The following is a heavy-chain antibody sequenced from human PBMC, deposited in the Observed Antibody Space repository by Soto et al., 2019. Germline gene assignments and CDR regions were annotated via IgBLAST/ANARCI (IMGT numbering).Heavy chain of an antibody. CDR1: GFRFSGFG. J-gene: IGHJ4*02. V-gene: IGHV3-33*01. CDR3: ARDGVGATTFYGYFDY. D-gene: IGHD1-26*01. CDR2: LRYDGSNK. Sequence: QVQLVESGGGVVQPGRSLRLSCAASGFRFSGFGMHWVRQAPGKGLEWVAILRYDGSNKYYADSVKGRFTISRENSQNTLYLQMDSLRVEDTAVYYCARDGVGATTFYGYFDYWGQGILVTVSS.